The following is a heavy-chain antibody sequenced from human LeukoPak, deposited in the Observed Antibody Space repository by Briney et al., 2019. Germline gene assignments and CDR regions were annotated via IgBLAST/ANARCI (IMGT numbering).Heavy chain of an antibody. CDR1: GYTFTSYG. CDR3: ARDLPGPWSYYFDY. Sequence: ASVKVPCKASGYTFTSYGISWVRQAPGQGLEWMGWISAYNGNTNYAQKLQGRVTMTTDTSTSTAYMELRSLRSDDTAVFYCARDLPGPWSYYFDYWGQGTLVTVSS. CDR2: ISAYNGNT. J-gene: IGHJ4*02. V-gene: IGHV1-18*04. D-gene: IGHD2-8*02.